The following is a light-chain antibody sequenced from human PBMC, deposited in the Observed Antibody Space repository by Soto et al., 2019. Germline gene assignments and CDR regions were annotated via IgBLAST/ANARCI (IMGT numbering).Light chain of an antibody. CDR1: QSVSSN. J-gene: IGKJ4*01. V-gene: IGKV3-15*01. Sequence: EIVMTQSPATLSESPGERATLSRRASQSVSSNLAWYQQKRGQAPRLLIYGTSTRATGIPARFSGSGSGTEFTLTISSLQSEDFAVYYCQQYNKWPLTFGGGTKVEIK. CDR2: GTS. CDR3: QQYNKWPLT.